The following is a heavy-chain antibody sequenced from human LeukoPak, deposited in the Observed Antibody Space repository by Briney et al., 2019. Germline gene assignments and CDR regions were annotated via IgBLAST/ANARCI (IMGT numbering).Heavy chain of an antibody. CDR3: ARDYRGFTPGWFDD. CDR1: TGSISSYY. Sequence: PSETLSLTCIVSTGSISSYYWSWLRHPPGRGREGMGYVYNRGSTNYNPSLRSRVTISLDTSRNQFSLKLSSVTAADTAVYFCARDYRGFTPGWFDDWGQGTPVTVSS. V-gene: IGHV4-59*01. CDR2: VYNRGST. D-gene: IGHD3-16*02. J-gene: IGHJ4*02.